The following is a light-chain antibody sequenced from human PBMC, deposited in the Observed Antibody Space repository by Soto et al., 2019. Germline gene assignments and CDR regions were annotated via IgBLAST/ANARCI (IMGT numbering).Light chain of an antibody. CDR1: SSDVGAYNY. Sequence: QSALTQPASVSGSPGQSITISCTGTSSDVGAYNYVSWYQQHPGKAPKLIIYDVSNRPSGVSNRFSVSKSGNTASLTISGLQTEDEADYYCSSYTSGSTDVLFGGGTKLTVL. V-gene: IGLV2-14*03. CDR2: DVS. CDR3: SSYTSGSTDVL. J-gene: IGLJ2*01.